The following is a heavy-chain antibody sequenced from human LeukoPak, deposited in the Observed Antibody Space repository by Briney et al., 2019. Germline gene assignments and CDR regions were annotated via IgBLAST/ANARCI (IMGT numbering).Heavy chain of an antibody. CDR3: ARGQYYDFWSGYYYSPHFDY. V-gene: IGHV1-2*06. D-gene: IGHD3-3*01. CDR2: INPNSGGT. CDR1: GYTFTGYN. J-gene: IGHJ4*02. Sequence: ASVKVSCKASGYTFTGYNIHWVRQAPGQGLEWMGRINPNSGGTNYAQKFQGRVTMTRDTSISTAYVELNRLRSDDTAVYYCARGQYYDFWSGYYYSPHFDYWGQGTLVTVSS.